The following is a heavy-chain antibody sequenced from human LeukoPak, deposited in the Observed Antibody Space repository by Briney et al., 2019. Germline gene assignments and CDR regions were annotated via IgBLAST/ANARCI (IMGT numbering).Heavy chain of an antibody. J-gene: IGHJ4*02. CDR3: ARALIAPFFDY. V-gene: IGHV4-34*01. CDR2: INHSGST. D-gene: IGHD3-16*01. CDR1: GGSFSGFY. Sequence: SETLSLTCAVYGGSFSGFYWSWIRQPPGKGLEWIGEINHSGSTNYNPSLKSRVTISVDTSKNQFSLKLSSVTAADTAVYYCARALIAPFFDYWGQGTLVTVSS.